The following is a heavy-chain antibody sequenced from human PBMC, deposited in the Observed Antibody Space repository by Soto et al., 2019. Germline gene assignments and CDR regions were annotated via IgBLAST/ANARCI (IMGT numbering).Heavy chain of an antibody. Sequence: EVQLVESGGGLVQPGRSLRLSCAASGFTFDDYAMHWVRQAPGKGLEWVSGISWNSGSIGYADSEKGRFTISRDNATNSLYPQMNSLRAEDTALYYCAKDAITMVRGVISYYGMDVWGQGTTVTVSS. CDR2: ISWNSGSI. D-gene: IGHD3-10*01. CDR1: GFTFDDYA. V-gene: IGHV3-9*01. J-gene: IGHJ6*02. CDR3: AKDAITMVRGVISYYGMDV.